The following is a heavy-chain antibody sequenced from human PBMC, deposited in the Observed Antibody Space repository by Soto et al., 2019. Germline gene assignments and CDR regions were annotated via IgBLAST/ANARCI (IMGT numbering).Heavy chain of an antibody. CDR2: IYPGDSDT. CDR3: ARGYCTTTICDPWFDP. J-gene: IGHJ5*02. CDR1: GYSFTSYW. D-gene: IGHD2-2*01. Sequence: PGESRKISCKGSGYSFTSYWIGWVRQLPGKGLEWMGIIYPGDSDTRYSPSFQGQVTISADKSISTVYLQWSSLKASDTAIYYCARGYCTTTICDPWFDPWGQGTLVTVSS. V-gene: IGHV5-51*01.